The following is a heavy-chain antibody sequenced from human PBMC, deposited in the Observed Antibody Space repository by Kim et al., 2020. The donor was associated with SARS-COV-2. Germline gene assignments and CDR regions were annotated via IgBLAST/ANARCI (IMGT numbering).Heavy chain of an antibody. V-gene: IGHV1-3*01. CDR2: INAGNGNT. CDR1: GYTFTSYA. D-gene: IGHD6-19*01. Sequence: ASVKVSCKASGYTFTSYAMHWVRQAPGQRLEWMGWINAGNGNTKYSQKFQGRVTITRDTSASTAYMELSSLRSEDTAVYYCARGGSGGWRFDPWGQGTLVTVSS. J-gene: IGHJ5*02. CDR3: ARGGSGGWRFDP.